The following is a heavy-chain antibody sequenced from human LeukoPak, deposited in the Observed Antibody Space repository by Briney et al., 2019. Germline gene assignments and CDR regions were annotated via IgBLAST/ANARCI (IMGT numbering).Heavy chain of an antibody. D-gene: IGHD2-2*02. Sequence: SETLSLTCTVSGGSISNYYWSWIRQPPGKGLEWIGYIYYSGSTIYNPAPMSRVTISVDPSKNQFSLKLSSVTAADTAVYYCAREYCSSTSCYTGEWFDPWGQGTLVTVSS. CDR1: GGSISNYY. V-gene: IGHV4-59*01. CDR3: AREYCSSTSCYTGEWFDP. J-gene: IGHJ5*02. CDR2: IYYSGST.